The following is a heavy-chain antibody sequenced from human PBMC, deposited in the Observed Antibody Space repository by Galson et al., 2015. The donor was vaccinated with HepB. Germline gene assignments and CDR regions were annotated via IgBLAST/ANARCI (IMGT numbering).Heavy chain of an antibody. D-gene: IGHD6-25*01. Sequence: SVKVSCKVSGYTLTEFSMHWVRQAPGKGLEWMGGFDPEDAETIYAQKFQGRVTMTEDTSTDTADMEMSSLRSEDTAVYYCATTKGRPYAFDIWGQGTMDTVTS. J-gene: IGHJ3*02. CDR2: FDPEDAET. CDR1: GYTLTEFS. CDR3: ATTKGRPYAFDI. V-gene: IGHV1-24*01.